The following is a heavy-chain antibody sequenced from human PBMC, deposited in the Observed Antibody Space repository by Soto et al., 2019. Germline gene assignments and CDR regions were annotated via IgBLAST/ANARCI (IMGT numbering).Heavy chain of an antibody. CDR3: ARLALQLRFLEWLPTHLFDY. CDR2: INPNSGGT. J-gene: IGHJ4*02. D-gene: IGHD3-3*01. CDR1: GYTFTGYY. Sequence: ASVKVSCKASGYTFTGYYMHWVRQAPGQGLEWMGWINPNSGGTNYAQKFQGWVTMTRDTSISTAYMELSRLRSDDTAVYYCARLALQLRFLEWLPTHLFDYWGQGTLVTVSS. V-gene: IGHV1-2*04.